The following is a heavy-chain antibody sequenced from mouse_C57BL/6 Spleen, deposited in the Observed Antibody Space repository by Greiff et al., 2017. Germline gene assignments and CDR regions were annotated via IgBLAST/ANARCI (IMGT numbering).Heavy chain of an antibody. V-gene: IGHV1-26*01. CDR1: GYTFTDYY. CDR2: INPNNGGT. D-gene: IGHD2-4*01. J-gene: IGHJ3*01. CDR3: ARRDDDEEFAY. Sequence: EVQLQQSGPELVKPGASVTISCKASGYTFTDYYMNWVKQSHGKSLEWIGDINPNNGGTSYNQKFKGKATLTVDKSSSTAYMALRSLTSEYSAVSYYARRDDDEEFAYWSQGTLVTVSA.